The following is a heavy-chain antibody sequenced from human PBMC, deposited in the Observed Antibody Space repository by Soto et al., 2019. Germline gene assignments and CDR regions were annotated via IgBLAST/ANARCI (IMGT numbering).Heavy chain of an antibody. Sequence: PGGSLRLSCTASGFTFSNYAMSWVRQAPGKGLEWVSAITRTDSTYYADSVKGRFTISRDNSRNTLYLQKNSLGAEDAALYYCAKALVGEVGATDYWGQGTLVTVSS. CDR1: GFTFSNYA. CDR3: AKALVGEVGATDY. J-gene: IGHJ4*02. CDR2: ITRTDST. D-gene: IGHD1-26*01. V-gene: IGHV3-23*01.